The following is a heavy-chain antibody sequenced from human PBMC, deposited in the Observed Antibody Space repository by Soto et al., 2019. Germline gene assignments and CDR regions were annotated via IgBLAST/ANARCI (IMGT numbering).Heavy chain of an antibody. J-gene: IGHJ4*02. CDR1: GGTFSSYA. CDR2: INPSGGST. D-gene: IGHD1-26*01. CDR3: ARELLRRDVVGY. V-gene: IGHV1-46*03. Sequence: ASVKVSCKASGGTFSSYAISWVRQAPGQGLEWMGIINPSGGSTSYAQKFQGRITMTRDTSTSTVYMELSSLRSEDTAVYYCARELLRRDVVGYWGQGTLVTVSS.